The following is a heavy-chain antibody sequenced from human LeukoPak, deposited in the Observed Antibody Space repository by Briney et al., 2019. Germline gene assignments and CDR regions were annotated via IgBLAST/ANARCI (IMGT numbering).Heavy chain of an antibody. CDR1: GFTFSSYA. V-gene: IGHV3-23*01. J-gene: IGHJ2*01. CDR3: AKDRTVGASYWYFDL. D-gene: IGHD1-26*01. CDR2: ISNSGGST. Sequence: GGSLRLSCAASGFTFSSYAMSWVRQAPGKGLEWVSSISNSGGSTYYADSVKGRFTISRDNSKNTLHLQMNSLRAEDTAIYYCAKDRTVGASYWYFDLWGRGTLVTVSS.